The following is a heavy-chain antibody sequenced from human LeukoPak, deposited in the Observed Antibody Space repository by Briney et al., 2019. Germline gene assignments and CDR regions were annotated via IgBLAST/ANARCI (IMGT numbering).Heavy chain of an antibody. D-gene: IGHD6-19*01. CDR2: IFYSGST. CDR3: ARRDTGIAVAGTGGNFDY. CDR1: GGSISTSSYY. J-gene: IGHJ4*02. Sequence: SETLSLTCTVSGGSISTSSYYWGWVRQPPGKGLERIGNIFYSGSTYYSPSLKSRVTISLDTSRNQFSLKLNSVTAADTAVYYCARRDTGIAVAGTGGNFDYWGQGTLVTVSS. V-gene: IGHV4-39*07.